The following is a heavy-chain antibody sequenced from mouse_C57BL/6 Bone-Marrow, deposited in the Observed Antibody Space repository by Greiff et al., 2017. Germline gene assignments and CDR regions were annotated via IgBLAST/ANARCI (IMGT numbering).Heavy chain of an antibody. CDR1: GYTFTDYY. CDR2: INPYNGGT. Sequence: EVQLQESGPVLVKPGASVKMSCKASGYTFTDYYMNWVKQSHGKSLEWIGVINPYNGGTSYNQKFKGKATLTVDKSSSTAYMELNSLTSEDSAVYYCARSGTVSYAMDYWGQGTSVTVSS. CDR3: ARSGTVSYAMDY. V-gene: IGHV1-19*01. J-gene: IGHJ4*01. D-gene: IGHD3-2*02.